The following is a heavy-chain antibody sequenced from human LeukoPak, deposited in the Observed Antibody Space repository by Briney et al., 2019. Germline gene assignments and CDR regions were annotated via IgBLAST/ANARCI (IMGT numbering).Heavy chain of an antibody. V-gene: IGHV4-28*01. CDR3: VRIANLDYFDY. CDR1: GYSISSSNW. J-gene: IGHJ4*02. Sequence: SETLSLTCAVSGYSISSSNWWGWIRQPPGKGLEWIGYIYYSGSTYYNPSLKSRVTMSADTSKNQFSLKLSSVTAVDTAVYYCVRIANLDYFDYWGQGTLVTVSS. CDR2: IYYSGST.